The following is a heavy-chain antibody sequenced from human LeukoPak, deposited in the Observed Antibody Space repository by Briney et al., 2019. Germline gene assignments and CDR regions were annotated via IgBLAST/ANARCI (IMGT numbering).Heavy chain of an antibody. CDR2: ITSKTDGGAT. V-gene: IGHV3-15*01. D-gene: IGHD4/OR15-4a*01. Sequence: GGSLRLSCAGSGFPFSYAWMGWVRQAPGEGLEWVGRITSKTDGGATDYAAPVKGRFTISRDDSRNTLYLQMNSLKTEDTALYYCTTYLTTRGQGSLVTVSS. CDR3: TTYLTT. J-gene: IGHJ4*02. CDR1: GFPFSYAW.